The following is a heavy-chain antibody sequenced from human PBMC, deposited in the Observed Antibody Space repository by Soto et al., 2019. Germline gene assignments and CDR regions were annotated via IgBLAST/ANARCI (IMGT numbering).Heavy chain of an antibody. D-gene: IGHD3-10*01. CDR1: GGTFSSYA. V-gene: IGHV1-69*13. Sequence: GASVKVSCKASGGTFSSYAISWVRQAPGQGLEWMGGIIPIFGTANYAQKFQGRVTITADESTSTAYMELSSLRSEDTAVYYCATSYGSSDAFDIWGQGTMVTVSS. CDR3: ATSYGSSDAFDI. J-gene: IGHJ3*02. CDR2: IIPIFGTA.